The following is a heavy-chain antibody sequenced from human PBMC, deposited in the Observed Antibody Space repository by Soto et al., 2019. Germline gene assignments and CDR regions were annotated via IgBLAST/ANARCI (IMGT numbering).Heavy chain of an antibody. D-gene: IGHD4-4*01. J-gene: IGHJ6*02. V-gene: IGHV1-2*04. CDR3: ARGNADRYYYYGMDV. CDR1: GYTFTGYY. Sequence: GASVKVSCKASGYTFTGYYMHWVRQAPGQGLEWMGWINPNSGGTNYAQKFQGWVTMTRDTSISTAYMELSSLRSEDTAVYYCARGNADRYYYYGMDVWGQGTTVTVSS. CDR2: INPNSGGT.